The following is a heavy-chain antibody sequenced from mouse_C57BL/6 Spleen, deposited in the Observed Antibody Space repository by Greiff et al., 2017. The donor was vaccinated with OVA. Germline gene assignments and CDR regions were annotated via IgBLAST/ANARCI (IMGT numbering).Heavy chain of an antibody. Sequence: EVKLVESGGDLVKPGGSLKLSCAASGFTFSSYGMSWVRQTPDKRLEWVATISSGGSYTSYPDSVKGRFTISRDNAKNTLYLQMSSLKSEDTAMYYCARRGSSFYAMDYWGQGTSVTVSS. CDR3: ARRGSSFYAMDY. J-gene: IGHJ4*01. D-gene: IGHD1-1*01. CDR2: ISSGGSYT. V-gene: IGHV5-6*02. CDR1: GFTFSSYG.